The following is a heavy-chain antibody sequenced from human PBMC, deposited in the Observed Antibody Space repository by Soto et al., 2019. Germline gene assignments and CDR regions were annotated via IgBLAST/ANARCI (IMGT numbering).Heavy chain of an antibody. J-gene: IGHJ4*02. V-gene: IGHV1-8*01. CDR3: VTGPYCSSTSCPLHPYYFDY. Sequence: QVQLVQSGAEVKKPGASVKVSCKASGYTFTSYDINWVRQATGQGLEWMGWMNPNSGNTGYAQKFQGRVTMTRNTSISTAYMELSSLRSKDTAVYYCVTGPYCSSTSCPLHPYYFDYWGQGTLVTVSS. D-gene: IGHD2-2*01. CDR1: GYTFTSYD. CDR2: MNPNSGNT.